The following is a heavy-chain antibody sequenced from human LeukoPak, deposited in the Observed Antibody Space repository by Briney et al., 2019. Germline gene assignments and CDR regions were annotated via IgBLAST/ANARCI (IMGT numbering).Heavy chain of an antibody. D-gene: IGHD3-9*01. CDR1: GGSFSGYY. J-gene: IGHJ4*02. Sequence: SEALSLTCAVYGGSFSGYYWTWIRQPPGKGLEWIGEINHSGSTNYNPSLESRLTISLDRSKNQFSLKLNSVTAADTAVYFCARASRYLIDYWGQGTLVTVSS. CDR2: INHSGST. CDR3: ARASRYLIDY. V-gene: IGHV4-34*01.